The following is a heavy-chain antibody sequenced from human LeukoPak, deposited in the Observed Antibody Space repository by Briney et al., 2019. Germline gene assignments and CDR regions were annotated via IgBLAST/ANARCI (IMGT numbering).Heavy chain of an antibody. CDR3: ARCLSLGANGSRPGSYYMDV. V-gene: IGHV1-46*01. Sequence: GASVKVSCKASGYTFTSYYMHWVRQAPGQGLEWMGIINPSGGSTSYAQKFQGRVTMTRDMSTSTVYMELSSLRSEDTAVYYCARCLSLGANGSRPGSYYMDVWGKGTTVTVSS. CDR1: GYTFTSYY. J-gene: IGHJ6*03. CDR2: INPSGGST. D-gene: IGHD1-14*01.